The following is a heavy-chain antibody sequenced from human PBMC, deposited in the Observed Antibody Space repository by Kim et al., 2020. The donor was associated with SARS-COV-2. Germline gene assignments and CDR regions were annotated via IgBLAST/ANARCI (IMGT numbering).Heavy chain of an antibody. Sequence: SETLSLTCTVSGGSISSSSYYWGWIRQPPGKGLEWIGSIYYSGSTYYNPSLKRRVTISADTSKNQFSLKLSSVTAADTAVYYCARPLYNYYGSGPYDYWGQGTLVTVSS. J-gene: IGHJ4*02. V-gene: IGHV4-39*01. CDR3: ARPLYNYYGSGPYDY. CDR2: IYYSGST. D-gene: IGHD3-10*01. CDR1: GGSISSSSYY.